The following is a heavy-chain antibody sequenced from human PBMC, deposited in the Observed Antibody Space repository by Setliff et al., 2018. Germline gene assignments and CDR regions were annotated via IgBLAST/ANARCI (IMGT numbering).Heavy chain of an antibody. CDR1: GVTVSAYD. Sequence: GGSLSLSCAASGVTVSAYDMSWVRRAPGKGLEWVSLLDNDGSTYYSDSVKGRFTIARGTSKNTLYLQMSSLRTEDTAVYYCRLWFGEFLRDYWGQGTLVTVSS. J-gene: IGHJ4*02. D-gene: IGHD3-10*01. CDR3: RLWFGEFLRDY. CDR2: LDNDGST. V-gene: IGHV3-53*01.